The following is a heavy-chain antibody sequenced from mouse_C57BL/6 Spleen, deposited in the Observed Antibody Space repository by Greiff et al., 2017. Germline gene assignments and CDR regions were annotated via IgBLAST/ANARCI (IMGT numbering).Heavy chain of an antibody. D-gene: IGHD1-1*01. CDR1: GYTFTSYW. V-gene: IGHV1-61*01. CDR3: AIITTVVARGY. Sequence: QQSCKASGYTFTSYWMDWVKQRPGQGLEWIGNIYPSDSETHYNQKFKDKATLTVDKSSSTAYMQLSSLTSEDSAVYYCAIITTVVARGYWGQGTTLTVSS. CDR2: IYPSDSET. J-gene: IGHJ2*01.